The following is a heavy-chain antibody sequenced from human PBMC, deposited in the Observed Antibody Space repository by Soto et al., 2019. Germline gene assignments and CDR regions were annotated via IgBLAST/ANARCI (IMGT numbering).Heavy chain of an antibody. CDR2: IIPIFGTA. CDR1: GGTFSSYA. J-gene: IGHJ6*02. CDR3: ARPYYYDSSGHPLPYYYYGMDV. D-gene: IGHD3-22*01. Sequence: SVKVSCKASGGTFSSYAISWVRQAPGQGLEWMGGIIPIFGTANYAQKFQGRVTITADESTSTAYMELSSLRSEDTAVYYCARPYYYDSSGHPLPYYYYGMDVWGQGTTVTVSS. V-gene: IGHV1-69*13.